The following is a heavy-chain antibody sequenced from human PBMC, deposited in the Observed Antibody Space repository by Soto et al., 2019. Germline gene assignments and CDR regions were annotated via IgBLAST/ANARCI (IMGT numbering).Heavy chain of an antibody. J-gene: IGHJ6*02. CDR3: ARDLREMATITSYYYYGMDV. CDR1: GGSISSYY. CDR2: IYYSGST. V-gene: IGHV4-59*01. Sequence: TVSGGSISSYYWSWIRQPPGKGLEWIGYIYYSGSTNYNPSLKSRVTISVDTSKNQFSLKLSSVTAADTAVYYCARDLREMATITSYYYYGMDVWGQGTTVTVSS. D-gene: IGHD5-12*01.